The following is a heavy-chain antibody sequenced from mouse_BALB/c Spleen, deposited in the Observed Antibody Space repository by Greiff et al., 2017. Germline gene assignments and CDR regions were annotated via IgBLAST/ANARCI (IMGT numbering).Heavy chain of an antibody. CDR2: ILPGSGST. CDR3: ARTPVRRDSFAD. D-gene: IGHD2-14*01. Sequence: QVQLQQSGAELMKPGASVKISCKATGYTFSSYWIEWVKQRPGHGLEWIGEILPGSGSTNYNEKFKGKATFTADTSSNTAYMQLSSLTSEDSAVYYCARTPVRRDSFADWGQGTLVTVSA. J-gene: IGHJ3*01. V-gene: IGHV1-9*01. CDR1: GYTFSSYW.